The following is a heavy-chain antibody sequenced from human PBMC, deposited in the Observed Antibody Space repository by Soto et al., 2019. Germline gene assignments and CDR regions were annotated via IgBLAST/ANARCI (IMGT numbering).Heavy chain of an antibody. D-gene: IGHD2-2*02. CDR3: ARVRECSSTSCYTEYYFDY. J-gene: IGHJ4*02. Sequence: GASVKVSCKASGYSFTTYYMHWVRQAPGQGLEWMAVIDPRGGSTFYAQKFQGKVTMTRDTSASTVYMELSSLRPEDTAVYYCARVRECSSTSCYTEYYFDYWGQGTLVTVSS. CDR2: IDPRGGST. CDR1: GYSFTTYY. V-gene: IGHV1-46*01.